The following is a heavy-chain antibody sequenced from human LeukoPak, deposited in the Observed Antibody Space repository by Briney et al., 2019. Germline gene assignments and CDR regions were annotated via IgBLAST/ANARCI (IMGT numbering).Heavy chain of an antibody. CDR1: GYTFTGYY. Sequence: ASVKVSCKASGYTFTGYYMHWVRQAPGPGLEWVGWINPNSGGTNYAQKFQGRVTMTSDTSISTAYMELSRLRSDDTAVYYCARDRTLSNWNYAFYYYTDVWGKGTTVTVSS. CDR3: ARDRTLSNWNYAFYYYTDV. J-gene: IGHJ6*03. V-gene: IGHV1-2*02. CDR2: INPNSGGT. D-gene: IGHD1-7*01.